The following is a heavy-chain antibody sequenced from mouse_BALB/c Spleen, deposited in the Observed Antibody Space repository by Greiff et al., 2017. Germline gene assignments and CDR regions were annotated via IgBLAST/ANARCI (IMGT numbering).Heavy chain of an antibody. Sequence: EVQLQQSGTVLARPGASVKMSCKASGYTFTSYWMHWVKQRPGQGLEWIGAIYPGNSDTSYNQKFKGKAKLTAVTSTSTAYIELSSLTNEDSAVYYCARLYDYDGGHFDYWGQGTTLTVSS. CDR1: GYTFTSYW. D-gene: IGHD2-4*01. CDR2: IYPGNSDT. CDR3: ARLYDYDGGHFDY. V-gene: IGHV1-5*01. J-gene: IGHJ2*01.